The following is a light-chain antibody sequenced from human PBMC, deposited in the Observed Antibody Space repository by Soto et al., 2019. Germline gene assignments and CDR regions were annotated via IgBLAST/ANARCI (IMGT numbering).Light chain of an antibody. V-gene: IGLV2-14*03. CDR2: DVS. Sequence: QSALTQPASVSGSPGQSITISCTGTSGDVGGYTYVSWYQQHPSKAPKLIIYDVSNRPSGVSNRFSGSKSGNTASLTISGLQAEDEADYYCSSYTSSSTLVFGGGTKLTVL. CDR3: SSYTSSSTLV. CDR1: SGDVGGYTY. J-gene: IGLJ2*01.